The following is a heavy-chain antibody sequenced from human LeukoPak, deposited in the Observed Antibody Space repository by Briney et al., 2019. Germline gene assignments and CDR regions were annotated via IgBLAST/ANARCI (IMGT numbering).Heavy chain of an antibody. CDR1: GFTFDDYA. Sequence: GGSLRLSCAASGFTFDDYAMHWVRQAPGKGLEWVSGISWNSGSIGYADSVKGRLTISRDNAKNSLYLQMNSLRAEDTAVYYCAKWRTPYCSSTSCSYFDYWGQGTLVTVSS. V-gene: IGHV3-9*01. CDR3: AKWRTPYCSSTSCSYFDY. J-gene: IGHJ4*02. CDR2: ISWNSGSI. D-gene: IGHD2-2*01.